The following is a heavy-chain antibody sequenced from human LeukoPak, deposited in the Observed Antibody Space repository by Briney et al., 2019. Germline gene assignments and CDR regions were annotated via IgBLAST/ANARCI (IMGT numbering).Heavy chain of an antibody. V-gene: IGHV3-23*01. CDR1: GFTFSSYA. CDR3: AKDMGVGATNLESLDY. J-gene: IGHJ4*02. CDR2: ISGSGDGT. Sequence: QPGGSLRLSCAASGFTFSSYAMSWVRQAPGKGLEWVSLISGSGDGTQSADSVKGRFTISRDNSKNTLYLQMNSLRAEDTAVYYCAKDMGVGATNLESLDYWGQGTLVTVSS. D-gene: IGHD1-26*01.